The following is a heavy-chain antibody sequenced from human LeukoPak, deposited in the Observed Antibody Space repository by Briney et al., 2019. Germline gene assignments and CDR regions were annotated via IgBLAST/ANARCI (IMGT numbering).Heavy chain of an antibody. CDR1: GYAFTGSY. Sequence: GASVKVSCKASGYAFTGSYMHWVRQAPGQGLEWMGWINPYNGDTNYAQKFQGWVTMTRDTSIRTAYLEVSRLNSDDTAVYYCARALTYDILTDYYNDGLDYWGQGTLVTVSS. D-gene: IGHD3-9*01. CDR2: INPYNGDT. V-gene: IGHV1-2*04. CDR3: ARALTYDILTDYYNDGLDY. J-gene: IGHJ4*02.